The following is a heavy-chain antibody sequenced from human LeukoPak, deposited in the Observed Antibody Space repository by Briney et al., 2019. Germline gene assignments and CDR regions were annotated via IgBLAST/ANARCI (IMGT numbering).Heavy chain of an antibody. D-gene: IGHD3-10*01. CDR2: SSGSGAST. Sequence: GGSLRLSCVGSGFTFINYAMTWVRQSPGRGLEYVSSSSGSGASTHYADSVKGRFTISRDNSRNTLYLEMSSLRAEDSALYYCAKDRAPYGSGGGEDYFDVWGRGTLVTVSS. CDR1: GFTFINYA. V-gene: IGHV3-23*01. CDR3: AKDRAPYGSGGGEDYFDV. J-gene: IGHJ2*01.